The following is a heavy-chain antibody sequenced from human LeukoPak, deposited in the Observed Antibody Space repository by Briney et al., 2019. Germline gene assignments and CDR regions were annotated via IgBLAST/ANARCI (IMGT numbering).Heavy chain of an antibody. J-gene: IGHJ4*02. Sequence: GGSLRLSCAASGFTVSSNYMSWVRQAPGKGLEWVSTNYGGETANYADSVKGRFTISRDNSKDTLYLQMNSLRAEDTAVYYCAKGYDSSGYYYFDYWGQGTLVTVSS. D-gene: IGHD3-22*01. CDR3: AKGYDSSGYYYFDY. V-gene: IGHV3-53*01. CDR2: NYGGETA. CDR1: GFTVSSNY.